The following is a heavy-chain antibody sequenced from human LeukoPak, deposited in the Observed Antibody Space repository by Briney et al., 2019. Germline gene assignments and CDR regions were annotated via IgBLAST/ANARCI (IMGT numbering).Heavy chain of an antibody. CDR2: IWYGGSTS. Sequence: GGSLRLSCAASGFAFSRYAMHWVRQTPGKGLEWMALIWYGGSTSYYADSVKGRFTISRDNSNNTLYLQMNSLRAEDTAVYYCARRSYGDYEAWFDPWGQGTLVTVSS. D-gene: IGHD4-17*01. CDR3: ARRSYGDYEAWFDP. V-gene: IGHV3-33*08. J-gene: IGHJ5*02. CDR1: GFAFSRYA.